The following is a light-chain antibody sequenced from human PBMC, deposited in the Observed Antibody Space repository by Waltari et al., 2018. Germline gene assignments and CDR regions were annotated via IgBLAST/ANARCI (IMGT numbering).Light chain of an antibody. V-gene: IGLV1-47*01. J-gene: IGLJ1*01. CDR2: RND. CDR1: RPNTGSNL. Sequence: QSALIQPPPVSVTPGPRVPLSCSGSRPNTGSNLVSRYEHLPGTAPKLLIYRNDQRPSGVPDRCAGSKSGTSASLAISGLRSEDEADFYCATWDDSLGGAIFGPGTKVTVL. CDR3: ATWDDSLGGAI.